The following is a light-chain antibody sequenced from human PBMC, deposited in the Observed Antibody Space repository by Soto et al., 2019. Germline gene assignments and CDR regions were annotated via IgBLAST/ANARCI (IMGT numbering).Light chain of an antibody. Sequence: EIVLTPSPGTLSLSPGERATLSCRASQSVSASYLAWHQQKPGQAPRLLIYGASTRATGIPDRFSGSGSGTDFTLAISRLEPEDFAVYYCQQYGNSPITFGQGTRLGIK. CDR1: QSVSASY. CDR3: QQYGNSPIT. J-gene: IGKJ5*01. CDR2: GAS. V-gene: IGKV3-20*01.